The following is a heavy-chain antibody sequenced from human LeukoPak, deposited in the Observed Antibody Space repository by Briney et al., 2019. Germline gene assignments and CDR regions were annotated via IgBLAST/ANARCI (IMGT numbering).Heavy chain of an antibody. CDR2: INTNTGNP. V-gene: IGHV7-4-1*02. J-gene: IGHJ4*02. Sequence: ASVKVSCKASGYTFTSYAMNWVRQAPGQGLECMGWINTNTGNPTYGQGFTGRFVFSLDTSVSTAYLQISSLKAEDTAVYYCARELCVRGSGSYCPFDYWGQGTLVTVSS. CDR3: ARELCVRGSGSYCPFDY. CDR1: GYTFTSYA. D-gene: IGHD3-10*01.